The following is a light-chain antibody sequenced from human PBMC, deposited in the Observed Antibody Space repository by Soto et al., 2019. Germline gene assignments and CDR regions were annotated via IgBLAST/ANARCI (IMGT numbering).Light chain of an antibody. CDR3: QQLNSYAIT. CDR2: AAS. CDR1: QGITSY. Sequence: IQLTQSPSSLSASVGDRVTITCRASQGITSYLAWYQQKPGKAPKLLIYAASTLHSGVPSRFRGSGSGADFTLSISRLKPEDSANDYCQQLNSYAITFGQGTRLE. V-gene: IGKV1-9*01. J-gene: IGKJ5*01.